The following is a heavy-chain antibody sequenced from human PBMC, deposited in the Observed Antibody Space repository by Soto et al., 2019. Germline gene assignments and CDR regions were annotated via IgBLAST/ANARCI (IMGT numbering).Heavy chain of an antibody. Sequence: SETLSLTCTVSGGSVSSGSYYWSWIRQPPGKGLEWIGYIYYSGSTNYNPSLKSPVTISVDTSKNQFSLKLSSVTAADTAVYYYARGLTPIGLWSGNQYYYYGMDVWGQGTTVTVSS. V-gene: IGHV4-61*01. CDR3: ARGLTPIGLWSGNQYYYYGMDV. CDR1: GGSVSSGSYY. D-gene: IGHD3-3*01. J-gene: IGHJ6*02. CDR2: IYYSGST.